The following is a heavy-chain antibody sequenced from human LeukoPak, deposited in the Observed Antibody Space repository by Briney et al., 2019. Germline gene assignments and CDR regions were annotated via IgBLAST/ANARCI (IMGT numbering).Heavy chain of an antibody. J-gene: IGHJ3*02. CDR1: GGSISSYS. V-gene: IGHV4-59*01. CDR3: ARLLPALAFDI. Sequence: SETLSLTCTVSGGSISSYSWNWIRQHPGKGLEWIGYIYYSGSTNYNPSLKSRVTISVDTSKNQFSLKLSSVTAADTAVYYCARLLPALAFDIWGQGTLVTVSS. D-gene: IGHD1-26*01. CDR2: IYYSGST.